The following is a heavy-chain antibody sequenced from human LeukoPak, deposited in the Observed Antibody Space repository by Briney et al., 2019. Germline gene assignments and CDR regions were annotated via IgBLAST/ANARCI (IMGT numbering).Heavy chain of an antibody. J-gene: IGHJ4*02. V-gene: IGHV3-23*01. Sequence: GGSLRLSCAASGFTFSSYGTSWVRQAPGKGLEWVSAISGSGGSTYYADSVKGRFTISRDNAKNSLYLQMNSLRAEDTAVYYCAKVNLYDYVWGSYRYLFDYWGQGTLVTVSS. CDR1: GFTFSSYG. D-gene: IGHD3-16*02. CDR2: ISGSGGST. CDR3: AKVNLYDYVWGSYRYLFDY.